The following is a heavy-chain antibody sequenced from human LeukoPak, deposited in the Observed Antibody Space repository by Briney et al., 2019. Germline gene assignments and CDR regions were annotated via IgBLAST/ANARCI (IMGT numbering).Heavy chain of an antibody. CDR1: GGSISSYY. V-gene: IGHV4-59*01. D-gene: IGHD2-15*01. J-gene: IGHJ5*02. CDR3: ARGGNCSGGSCYSDRGWFDP. CDR2: IYYSGST. Sequence: SETLSLTCTVSGGSISSYYWSWIRQPPGKGLEWIGYIYYSGSTNYNPSLKSRVTISVDMSKNQFSLKLSSVTAADTAVYYCARGGNCSGGSCYSDRGWFDPWGQGTLVTVSS.